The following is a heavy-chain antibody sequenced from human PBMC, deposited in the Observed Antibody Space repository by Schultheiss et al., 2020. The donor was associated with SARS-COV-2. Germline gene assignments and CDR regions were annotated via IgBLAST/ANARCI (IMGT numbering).Heavy chain of an antibody. D-gene: IGHD5-12*01. CDR3: ARVFSGYDPFDY. V-gene: IGHV4-34*01. CDR1: GGSFSGYY. Sequence: GSLRLSCAVYGGSFSGYYWSWIRQPPGKGLEWIGEINHSGSTNYNPSLKSRVTMSVDTSKNQFSLKLSSVTAADTAVYYCARVFSGYDPFDYWGQGTLVTVSS. CDR2: INHSGST. J-gene: IGHJ4*02.